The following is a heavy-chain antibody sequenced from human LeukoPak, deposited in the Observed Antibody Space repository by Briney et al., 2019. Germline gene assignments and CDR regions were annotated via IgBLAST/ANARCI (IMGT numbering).Heavy chain of an antibody. J-gene: IGHJ4*02. CDR2: ITSSSTYI. CDR3: ARVGYSYTFDY. D-gene: IGHD5-18*01. V-gene: IGHV3-21*01. Sequence: PGGSLRLSCAASGFIFSSYSMKWVRQAPGKGLEWVSYITSSSTYIYYGDSVKGRFIVSRDNAKNSLYLQMNSLRAEDTAVYYCARVGYSYTFDYWGQGTLVTVSS. CDR1: GFIFSSYS.